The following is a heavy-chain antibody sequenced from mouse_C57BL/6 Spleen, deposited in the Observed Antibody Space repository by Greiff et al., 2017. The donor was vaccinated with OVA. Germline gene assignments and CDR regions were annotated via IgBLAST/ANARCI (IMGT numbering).Heavy chain of an antibody. CDR3: ARYGNVGDYSMDY. CDR2: IDPSDSET. V-gene: IGHV1-52*01. D-gene: IGHD2-1*01. CDR1: GYTFTSYW. J-gene: IGHJ4*01. Sequence: VKLQQPGAELVRPGSSVKLSCKASGYTFTSYWMHWVKQRPIQGLEWIGNIDPSDSETHYNQKFKDKATLTVDKSSSTAYMQLSSLTSEDSAVYYCARYGNVGDYSMDYWGQGTSVTVSS.